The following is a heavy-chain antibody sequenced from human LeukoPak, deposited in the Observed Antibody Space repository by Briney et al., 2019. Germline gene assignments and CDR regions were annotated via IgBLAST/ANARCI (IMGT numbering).Heavy chain of an antibody. CDR3: VRNFDS. CDR1: GFMFSSFE. CDR2: ISSSGSTI. Sequence: GGPLRLSCAASGFMFSSFEMNWVRQAPGKGLEWVSKISSSGSTIYYADSVKGRFTISRDNAKNSLYLQMNSLRAEDTAVYYCVRNFDSWGQGTLVTVSS. V-gene: IGHV3-48*03. J-gene: IGHJ4*02.